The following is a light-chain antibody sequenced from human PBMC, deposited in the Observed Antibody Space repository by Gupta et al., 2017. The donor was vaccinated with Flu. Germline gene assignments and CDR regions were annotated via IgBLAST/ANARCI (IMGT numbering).Light chain of an antibody. Sequence: EIVMTQSPATLSVSPGERATLPCRASQSVSSNLAWYQQKPGQAPRLLIYGASTRATGIPARCSGSGSGTEFTLTISSLQSEDFAVYYCQQYNNWLTFGGGTKVEIK. J-gene: IGKJ4*01. CDR2: GAS. CDR3: QQYNNWLT. CDR1: QSVSSN. V-gene: IGKV3-15*01.